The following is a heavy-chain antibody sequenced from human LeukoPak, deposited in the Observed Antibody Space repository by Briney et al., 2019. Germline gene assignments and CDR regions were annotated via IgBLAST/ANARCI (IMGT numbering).Heavy chain of an antibody. CDR2: IIPIFGTA. D-gene: IGHD3-22*01. CDR3: AIQSTYYYDSSGYNFDY. CDR1: GGTFSSYT. J-gene: IGHJ4*02. Sequence: SVKVSCKASGGTFSSYTITWVRQAPGQGLEWMGGIIPIFGTANYAQKFQGRVTITADESTSTAYMELSSLRSEDTAVYYCAIQSTYYYDSSGYNFDYWGQGTLVTVSS. V-gene: IGHV1-69*13.